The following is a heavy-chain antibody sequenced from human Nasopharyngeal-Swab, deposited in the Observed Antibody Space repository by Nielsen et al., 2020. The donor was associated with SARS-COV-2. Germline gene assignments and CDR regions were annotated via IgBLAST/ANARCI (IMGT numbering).Heavy chain of an antibody. V-gene: IGHV3-11*06. Sequence: GESLKISCAASGFTFSDYYMTWIRQAPGKGLDWVSYISSGSSYTNYADSVRGRFTISRDNAKNSLYLQMNSLRAEDTAIYYCARYSTYCSGGTCYNPLHYWGQGTLVTVS. CDR1: GFTFSDYY. CDR3: ARYSTYCSGGTCYNPLHY. J-gene: IGHJ4*02. CDR2: ISSGSSYT. D-gene: IGHD2-15*01.